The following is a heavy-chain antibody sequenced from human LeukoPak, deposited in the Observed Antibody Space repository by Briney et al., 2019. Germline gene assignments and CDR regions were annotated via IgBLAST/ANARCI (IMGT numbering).Heavy chain of an antibody. V-gene: IGHV4-34*01. CDR3: ARGYDSSGYYEY. CDR2: INHSGST. Sequence: SETLSLTCAVYGVSFSGYYWSWIRQPPGKGLEWIGEINHSGSTNYNPSLKSRVTISVDTSKNQFSLKLSSVTAADTAVYYCARGYDSSGYYEYWGQGTLVTVSS. J-gene: IGHJ4*02. CDR1: GVSFSGYY. D-gene: IGHD3-22*01.